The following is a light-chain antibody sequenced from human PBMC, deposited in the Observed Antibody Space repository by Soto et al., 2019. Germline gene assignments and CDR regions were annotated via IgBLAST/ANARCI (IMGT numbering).Light chain of an antibody. CDR1: QSVSSSY. Sequence: EIVLTQSPGTLSLSPGERATLSCRASQSVSSSYLAWYQQKPGQAPRLLIYGASSRATGIPDRFSGSGSGTDFTLTISRLEPEDFAVYYCQQYGSSPWWTFXQGTKVDIK. CDR2: GAS. V-gene: IGKV3-20*01. CDR3: QQYGSSPWWT. J-gene: IGKJ1*01.